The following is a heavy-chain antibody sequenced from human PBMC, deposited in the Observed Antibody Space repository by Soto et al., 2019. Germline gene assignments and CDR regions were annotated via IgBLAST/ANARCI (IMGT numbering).Heavy chain of an antibody. J-gene: IGHJ6*03. Sequence: EVQLVESGGGLVQPGGSLRLSCAASGFTFRSYWMSWVRQAPGKGLEWVAKINQDGSEIYYVDSVEGRFSISRDNAENSLYLQMNSLRAEDTAVYYCARDFHVRLGITYYYYMDVWGTGTTVTVSS. D-gene: IGHD7-27*01. CDR3: ARDFHVRLGITYYYYMDV. CDR2: INQDGSEI. CDR1: GFTFRSYW. V-gene: IGHV3-7*01.